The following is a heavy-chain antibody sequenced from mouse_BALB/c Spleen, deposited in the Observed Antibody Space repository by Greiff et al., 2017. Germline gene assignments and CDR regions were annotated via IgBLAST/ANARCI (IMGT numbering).Heavy chain of an antibody. J-gene: IGHJ3*01. D-gene: IGHD4-1*01. Sequence: VQRVESGPGLVAPSQSLSITCTVSGFSLTGYGVNWVRQPPGKGLEWLGMIWGDGSTDYNSALKSRLSISKDNSKSQVFLKMNSLQTDDTARYYCAREAGNWDSSWFVYWGQGTLVTVSA. CDR3: AREAGNWDSSWFVY. V-gene: IGHV2-6-7*01. CDR2: IWGDGST. CDR1: GFSLTGYG.